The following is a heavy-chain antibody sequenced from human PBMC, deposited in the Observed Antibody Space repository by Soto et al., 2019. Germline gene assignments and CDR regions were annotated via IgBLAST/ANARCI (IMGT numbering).Heavy chain of an antibody. J-gene: IGHJ6*02. V-gene: IGHV1-69*13. D-gene: IGHD1-7*01. Sequence: SVKVSCKASGGTFSSYAISWVRQAPGQGLEWMGGIIPIFGSANYAQKFQGRVTITADESTSTAYMELSSLRSEDTAVYYCARLRGTGTTRRGMDVWGQGTTVTVSS. CDR2: IIPIFGSA. CDR1: GGTFSSYA. CDR3: ARLRGTGTTRRGMDV.